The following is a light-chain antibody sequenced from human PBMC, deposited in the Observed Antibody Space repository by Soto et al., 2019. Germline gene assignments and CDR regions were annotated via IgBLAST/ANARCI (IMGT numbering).Light chain of an antibody. V-gene: IGKV1-39*01. CDR1: QSISTL. Sequence: DIQMTQSPSSLSASVGDRVSVTCRASQSISTLLNWYQQRPGEAPKLLIYAASSLQSGVPSRFSGSGSGADFTLTIGSLQPEDFATYDCQQSYTTPRTFGQGTKVEVK. CDR2: AAS. J-gene: IGKJ1*01. CDR3: QQSYTTPRT.